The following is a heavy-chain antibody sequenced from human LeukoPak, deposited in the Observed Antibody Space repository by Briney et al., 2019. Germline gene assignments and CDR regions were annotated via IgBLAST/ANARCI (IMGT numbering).Heavy chain of an antibody. Sequence: SETLSLTCAVYGGSFSGYYWSWIRQPPGKGLEWIGEINHSGSTNYNPSLKSRVTISVDTSKNQFSPKLSSVTAADTAVYYCARVYLISRGRHYDILTGYYRGRSYFDYWGQGTLVTVSS. D-gene: IGHD3-9*01. CDR3: ARVYLISRGRHYDILTGYYRGRSYFDY. CDR2: INHSGST. V-gene: IGHV4-34*01. J-gene: IGHJ4*02. CDR1: GGSFSGYY.